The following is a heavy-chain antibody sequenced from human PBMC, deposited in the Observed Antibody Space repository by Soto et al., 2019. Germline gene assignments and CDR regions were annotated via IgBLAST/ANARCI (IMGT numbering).Heavy chain of an antibody. Sequence: QVPLVESGGGVVQPGRSLRLSCSASGFTFNAYGMHWVRQAPGKGLEWVALIWYDGINKFYADSVKGRITISRDNSKNTLYLQLSSLRADDTAVYYCARDFAAAEPAHFDYWGQGTLVTVSS. CDR3: ARDFAAAEPAHFDY. CDR2: IWYDGINK. V-gene: IGHV3-33*01. D-gene: IGHD6-13*01. J-gene: IGHJ4*02. CDR1: GFTFNAYG.